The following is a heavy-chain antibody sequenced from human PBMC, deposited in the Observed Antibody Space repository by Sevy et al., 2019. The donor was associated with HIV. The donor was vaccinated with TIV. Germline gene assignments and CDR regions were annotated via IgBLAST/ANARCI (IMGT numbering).Heavy chain of an antibody. Sequence: GRSLRLSCVASGFTFSNAWMSWVRQAPGKGLEWVGRIKSKTDGGTRDFAAPVKGRFAIARDDSKNTLSLQMDSLKTEDTALYYCTAGVGTSDFDYWGQGILVTVSS. CDR3: TAGVGTSDFDY. J-gene: IGHJ4*02. D-gene: IGHD1-26*01. V-gene: IGHV3-15*01. CDR2: IKSKTDGGTR. CDR1: GFTFSNAW.